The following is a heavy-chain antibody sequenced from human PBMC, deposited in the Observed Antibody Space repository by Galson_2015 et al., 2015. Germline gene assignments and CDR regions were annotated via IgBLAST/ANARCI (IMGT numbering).Heavy chain of an antibody. CDR1: GFTFSTYA. CDR3: TSTRLI. CDR2: ISYDGSNK. D-gene: IGHD3-3*01. J-gene: IGHJ3*02. V-gene: IGHV3-30-3*01. Sequence: SLRLSCAASGFTFSTYAIHWVRQAPGKGLEWVAIISYDGSNKYYADSVKGRFTISRDNSKNTLYLQMNNLRPEDTAVYYCTSTRLIWAQGTMVTVSS.